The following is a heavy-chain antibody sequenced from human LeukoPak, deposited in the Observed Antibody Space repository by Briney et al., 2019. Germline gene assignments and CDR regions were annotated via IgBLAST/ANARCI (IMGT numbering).Heavy chain of an antibody. D-gene: IGHD3-9*01. CDR1: GFTLSSYW. CDR3: ARDVGGYYDILTGYSGNWFDP. J-gene: IGHJ5*02. CDR2: TKQDGSEK. Sequence: PGGSLRLSCAASGFTLSSYWMSWVRQAPGKGLEWVANTKQDGSEKYHVDSVKGRFTISRDNAKNSLYLQMNSLRAEDTAVYYCARDVGGYYDILTGYSGNWFDPWGQGTLVTVSS. V-gene: IGHV3-7*01.